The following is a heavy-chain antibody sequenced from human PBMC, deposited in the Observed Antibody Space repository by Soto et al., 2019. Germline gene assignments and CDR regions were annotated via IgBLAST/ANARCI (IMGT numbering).Heavy chain of an antibody. CDR3: ARDRRRSEGGSWLDP. D-gene: IGHD3-16*01. V-gene: IGHV4-59*01. J-gene: IGHJ5*02. CDR1: GGSISSYY. CDR2: IYYSGST. Sequence: KSSETLSLTCTVSGGSISSYYWSWIRQPPGKGLEWIGYIYYSGSTNYNPSLKSRVTISVDTSKNQFSLKLSSVTAADTAVYYCARDRRRSEGGSWLDPWGQGTLVTVSS.